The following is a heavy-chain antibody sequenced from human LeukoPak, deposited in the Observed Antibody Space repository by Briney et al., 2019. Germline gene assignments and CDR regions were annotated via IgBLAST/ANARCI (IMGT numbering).Heavy chain of an antibody. CDR2: ITHNGYT. J-gene: IGHJ5*02. CDR1: GGSFSGYY. V-gene: IGHV4-34*01. CDR3: AASGGPINWFDP. D-gene: IGHD3-10*01. Sequence: PSETLSLTCAVYGGSFSGYYWGWIRQPPGKGLQWIGEITHNGYTNYNPALKSRVTISIDMSKNEFSLKVSSVTAADMAIYYCAASGGPINWFDPWGQGTLVTVSS.